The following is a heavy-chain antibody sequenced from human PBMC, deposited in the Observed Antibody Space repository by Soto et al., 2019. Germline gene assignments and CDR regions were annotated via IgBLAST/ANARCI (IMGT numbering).Heavy chain of an antibody. Sequence: SETLSLTCTVSGGSISSYCWSWIRQPPGKGLEWIGYIYYSGSTNYNPSLKSRVTISVDTSKNQFSLKLSSVTAADTAVYYCAREAGTTDGNYYYYYGMDVWGQGTTVTVSS. CDR3: AREAGTTDGNYYYYYGMDV. J-gene: IGHJ6*02. V-gene: IGHV4-59*01. CDR2: IYYSGST. CDR1: GGSISSYC. D-gene: IGHD1-7*01.